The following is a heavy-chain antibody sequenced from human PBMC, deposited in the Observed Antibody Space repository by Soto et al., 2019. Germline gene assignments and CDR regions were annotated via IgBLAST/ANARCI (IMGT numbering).Heavy chain of an antibody. CDR2: IYYSGST. J-gene: IGHJ5*02. D-gene: IGHD3-9*01. Sequence: SETLSLTCTVSGGSISSYYWSWIRQPPGKGLEWIGYIYYSGSTNYNPSLKSRVTISVDTSKNQFSLKLSSVTAADTAVYYCARAPRKDILTGLVFDPWGQGTLVTVSS. V-gene: IGHV4-59*01. CDR1: GGSISSYY. CDR3: ARAPRKDILTGLVFDP.